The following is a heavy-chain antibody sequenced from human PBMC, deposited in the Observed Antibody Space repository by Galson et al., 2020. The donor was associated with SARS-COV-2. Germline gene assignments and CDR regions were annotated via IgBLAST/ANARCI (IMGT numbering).Heavy chain of an antibody. J-gene: IGHJ4*02. CDR3: AKGSSNGWYYFEY. CDR1: GFTFSTYA. V-gene: IGHV3-23*01. D-gene: IGHD6-19*01. CDR2: IGVDGSST. Sequence: TGGSLRLSCAASGFTFSTYAMGWVRQPPGKGLEWVSTIGVDGSSTHYADSVKSRVTISRDNSKNTVFLQMNSLRVEDTAVYFCAKGSSNGWYYFEYWGQGTLVTVSS.